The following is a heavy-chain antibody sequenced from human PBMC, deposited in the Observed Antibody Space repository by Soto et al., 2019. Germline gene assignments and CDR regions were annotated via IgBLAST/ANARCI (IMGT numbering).Heavy chain of an antibody. Sequence: ASVKVSCKVSGYTLTELSMHWVRQAPGKGLEWMGGFDPEDGETIYAQKFQGRVTMTEDTSTDTAYMELSSLRSEDTAVYYCATGSRVWAPTPNPNYYMDVWGKGTTVTVSS. CDR2: FDPEDGET. V-gene: IGHV1-24*01. J-gene: IGHJ6*03. CDR1: GYTLTELS. CDR3: ATGSRVWAPTPNPNYYMDV. D-gene: IGHD3-16*01.